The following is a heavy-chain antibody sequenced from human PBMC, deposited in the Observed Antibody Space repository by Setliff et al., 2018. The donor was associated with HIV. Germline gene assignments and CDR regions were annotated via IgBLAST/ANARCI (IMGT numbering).Heavy chain of an antibody. V-gene: IGHV1-69-2*01. Sequence: EASVKVSCKASGNTFINFYMHWVRQAPGKGLEWMGRVDPENGKTVYADNFQGRVTITADTSIDTAYMEVRSLTSEDTAVYYCVTAGPGSTYEFDYWGQGTLVTVSS. CDR2: VDPENGKT. D-gene: IGHD3-3*01. CDR1: GNTFINFY. J-gene: IGHJ4*02. CDR3: VTAGPGSTYEFDY.